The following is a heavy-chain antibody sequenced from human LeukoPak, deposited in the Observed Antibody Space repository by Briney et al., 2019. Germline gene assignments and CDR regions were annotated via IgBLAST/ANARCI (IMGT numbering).Heavy chain of an antibody. V-gene: IGHV3-7*01. CDR3: ARHPSTMPFDY. D-gene: IGHD2-2*01. Sequence: GGSLRLSCEASGFTISSYWMSWVRQAPGEGLEWVANIKQDGSEKHYVDSVKGRFTISRDNAKNSLYLQMNSLRDEDTAVYYCARHPSTMPFDYWGQGTLVTVSS. J-gene: IGHJ4*02. CDR1: GFTISSYW. CDR2: IKQDGSEK.